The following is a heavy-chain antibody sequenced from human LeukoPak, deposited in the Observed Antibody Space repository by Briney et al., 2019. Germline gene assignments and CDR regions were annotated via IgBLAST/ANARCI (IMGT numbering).Heavy chain of an antibody. Sequence: GGSLRLSCAASGISFCSYVMSWVRQAPGKGLEWVSVISDSGGTTYYADSVKGRFTISRDNSKNTLYLQMNSLRAEDTAIYYCASRWGYSFDHWGQGTLVTVSS. J-gene: IGHJ4*02. V-gene: IGHV3-23*01. CDR3: ASRWGYSFDH. D-gene: IGHD3-16*01. CDR1: GISFCSYV. CDR2: ISDSGGTT.